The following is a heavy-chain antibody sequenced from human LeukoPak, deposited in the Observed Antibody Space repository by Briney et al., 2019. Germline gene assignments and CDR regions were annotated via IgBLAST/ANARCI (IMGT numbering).Heavy chain of an antibody. CDR1: GFTFSSYS. CDR2: ISSSSSYI. CDR3: ARLGYSGYDLSDLRNWFDP. Sequence: GGSLRLSCAASGFTFSSYSMNWVRQAQGKGLEWVSSISSSSSYIYYVDSVKGRFTISRDNAKNSLYLQMNSLRAEDTAVYYCARLGYSGYDLSDLRNWFDPWGQGTLVTVSS. V-gene: IGHV3-21*01. D-gene: IGHD5-12*01. J-gene: IGHJ5*02.